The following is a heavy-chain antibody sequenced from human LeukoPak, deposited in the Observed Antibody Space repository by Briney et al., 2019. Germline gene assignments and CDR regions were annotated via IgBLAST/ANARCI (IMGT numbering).Heavy chain of an antibody. CDR2: IYYTGST. CDR1: GGSISGYY. CDR3: ARVVGGDGLDY. Sequence: PSETLSLTCTVSGGSISGYYWTWIRQPPGEALEYIGCIYYTGSTNYNPSLNSRVTISIDTSKNQFALKLSSVTAADTAVYYCARVVGGDGLDYWGQGTLVTVSS. D-gene: IGHD3-16*01. V-gene: IGHV4-59*01. J-gene: IGHJ4*02.